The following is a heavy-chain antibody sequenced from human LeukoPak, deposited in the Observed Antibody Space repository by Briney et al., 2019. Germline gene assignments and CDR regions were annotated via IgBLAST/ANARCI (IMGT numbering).Heavy chain of an antibody. CDR3: AGVAAAWVEDGMDV. J-gene: IGHJ6*02. Sequence: GGSLRLSCAASGITFSDHLMTWIRQAPGKGLEWVSYINRSGSTIYYADSVKGRFTISRDNAKNSLYLQMSSLRVEDTAVYYCAGVAAAWVEDGMDVWGQGTTVTVSS. CDR1: GITFSDHL. V-gene: IGHV3-11*01. CDR2: INRSGSTI. D-gene: IGHD6-25*01.